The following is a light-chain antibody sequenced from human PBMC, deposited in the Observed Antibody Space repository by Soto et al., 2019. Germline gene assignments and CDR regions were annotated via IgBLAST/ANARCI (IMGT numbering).Light chain of an antibody. CDR1: QRISSGY. CDR2: AAS. V-gene: IGKV3-20*01. J-gene: IGKJ1*01. CDR3: QQYGSSRWT. Sequence: EVVLTQSPGTLSLSPGERTTLSCRASQRISSGYLAWYQQKPGQAPRLLIYAASSRATGIPDRFSGSGSGTDFTLTISRLESEDFAVYYCQQYGSSRWTFGQGTKVEIK.